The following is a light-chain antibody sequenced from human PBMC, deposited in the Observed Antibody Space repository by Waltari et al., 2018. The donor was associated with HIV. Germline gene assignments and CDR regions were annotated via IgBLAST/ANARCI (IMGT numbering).Light chain of an antibody. V-gene: IGLV2-14*01. Sequence: QSALTQPASVSGSPGPSITISCTGTSNDVGGYNYVSWYQHHPGKAPKLMIYEVSDRPSGVSSRFSGSKSGNTASLTISGLQAEDEADYYCSSYTSSATLVFGGGTKLTV. CDR1: SNDVGGYNY. CDR3: SSYTSSATLV. J-gene: IGLJ2*01. CDR2: EVS.